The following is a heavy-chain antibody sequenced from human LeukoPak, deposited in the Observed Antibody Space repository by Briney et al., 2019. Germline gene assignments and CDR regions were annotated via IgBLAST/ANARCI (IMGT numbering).Heavy chain of an antibody. D-gene: IGHD1-26*01. Sequence: GTSLRLSCAASGFTFSSNGMRWVRQAPGKGLEWVATIWYDGSQKYYADSVKGRFTISRDNSKNTLYVQMNSLRADDTAVYYCARLVGARGGYFDYWGQGTLVTVSS. J-gene: IGHJ4*02. CDR1: GFTFSSNG. CDR2: IWYDGSQK. V-gene: IGHV3-33*01. CDR3: ARLVGARGGYFDY.